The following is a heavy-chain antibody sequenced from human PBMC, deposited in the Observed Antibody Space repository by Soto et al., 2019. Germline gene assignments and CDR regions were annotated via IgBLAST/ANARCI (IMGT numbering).Heavy chain of an antibody. D-gene: IGHD2-2*03. Sequence: QVQLVQSGAEVKKPGSSVKVSCKASGGTFSNYAISWVRQAPGQGLEWMGGIIPIFGTANYAQKFQGRVTLTAYESMSTAYMELSSLRSEDTAIYYCAVGSVDIVPTGMKPFDPWGQGTLVTVSS. V-gene: IGHV1-69*12. CDR3: AVGSVDIVPTGMKPFDP. CDR2: IIPIFGTA. J-gene: IGHJ5*02. CDR1: GGTFSNYA.